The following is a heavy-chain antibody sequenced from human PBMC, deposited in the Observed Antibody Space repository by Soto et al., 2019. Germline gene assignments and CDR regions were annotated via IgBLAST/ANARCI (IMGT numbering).Heavy chain of an antibody. Sequence: SETLSLTCTVSGYSISSGYYWGWIRQPPGKGLEWIGSIYHSGSTYYNPSLKSRVTISVDTSKNQFSLKLSSVTAADTAVYYCARGRPSRGYFDLWGRGTLVTVSS. D-gene: IGHD6-6*01. CDR1: GYSISSGYY. CDR3: ARGRPSRGYFDL. J-gene: IGHJ2*01. CDR2: IYHSGST. V-gene: IGHV4-38-2*02.